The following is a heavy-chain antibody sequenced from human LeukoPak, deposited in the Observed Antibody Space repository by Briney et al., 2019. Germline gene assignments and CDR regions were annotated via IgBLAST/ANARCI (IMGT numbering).Heavy chain of an antibody. V-gene: IGHV5-51*01. Sequence: GESLKISCKGSGYSFTSYWIGWVRQMPGKGLEWMGIIYPGDSDTRYSPSFQGQVTISADKSISTAYLQWSSLKASDTAMYYCARQRKQWLVRTNKNDAFDIWGQGTMVTVSS. D-gene: IGHD6-19*01. CDR3: ARQRKQWLVRTNKNDAFDI. CDR1: GYSFTSYW. J-gene: IGHJ3*02. CDR2: IYPGDSDT.